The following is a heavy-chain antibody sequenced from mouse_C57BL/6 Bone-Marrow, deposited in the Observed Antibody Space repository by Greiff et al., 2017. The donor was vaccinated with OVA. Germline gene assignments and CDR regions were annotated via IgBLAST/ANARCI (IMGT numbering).Heavy chain of an antibody. CDR3: TIGYDGYAMGY. CDR1: GFTIKDYY. D-gene: IGHD2-2*01. J-gene: IGHJ4*01. CDR2: IDPEDGDT. V-gene: IGHV14-1*01. Sequence: EVQLQQSGAELVRPGASVKLSCTASGFTIKDYYMHWVKQRPEQGLEWIRRIDPEDGDTEYAPKFQGKATMTADTSSNTAYLQLSSLTSEDTAVYYCTIGYDGYAMGYWGQGTSVTVSS.